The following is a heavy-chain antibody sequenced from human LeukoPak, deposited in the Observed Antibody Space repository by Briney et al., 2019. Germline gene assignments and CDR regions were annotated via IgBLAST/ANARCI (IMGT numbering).Heavy chain of an antibody. D-gene: IGHD4-17*01. V-gene: IGHV3-21*01. J-gene: IGHJ4*02. CDR2: ITSNDAYI. CDR3: ARAVQFDY. Sequence: AGSLRLSCAASGFTFSGYTINWVRQAPGKGLKWVSSITSNDAYIYYADSVKGRFTIPRDNAKNSLYLQMDSLRAEDTAVYYCARAVQFDYWVQGALVTVCS. CDR1: GFTFSGYT.